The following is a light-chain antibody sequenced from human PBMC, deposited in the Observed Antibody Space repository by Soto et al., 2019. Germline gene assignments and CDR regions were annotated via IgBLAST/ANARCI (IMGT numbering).Light chain of an antibody. V-gene: IGKV3-11*01. Sequence: EIVLTQSPAPLSLSPGERATLSCRASQSISSNLAWYQHKPGQAPRLLIYDASNRATGIPGRFSGSGSGTDFTLTISNLEPEDFAVYYCQQRDKWPWTFGQGAKVEIK. CDR1: QSISSN. CDR2: DAS. CDR3: QQRDKWPWT. J-gene: IGKJ1*01.